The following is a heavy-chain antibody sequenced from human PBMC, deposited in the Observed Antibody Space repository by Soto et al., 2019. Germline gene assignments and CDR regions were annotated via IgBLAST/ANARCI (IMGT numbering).Heavy chain of an antibody. CDR3: ARDLTIVPATHPRLENYGMDV. J-gene: IGHJ6*02. Sequence: QVQLVQSAAEVKKPGASVKVSCKASGYSFTSYGISWLRRAPGQGLEWMGWVSPYNGHTQFAQRCQGRVTMTTDTSTKTAYMELRNLRSDDTAHYYCARDLTIVPATHPRLENYGMDVWGQGTTVIVSS. V-gene: IGHV1-18*01. CDR1: GYSFTSYG. D-gene: IGHD2-2*01. CDR2: VSPYNGHT.